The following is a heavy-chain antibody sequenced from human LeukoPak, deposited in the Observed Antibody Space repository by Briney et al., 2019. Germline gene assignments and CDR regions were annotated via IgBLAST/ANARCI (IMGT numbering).Heavy chain of an antibody. CDR2: ISSSSSYI. J-gene: IGHJ3*02. CDR3: ARDTYYYGFGGSFDI. D-gene: IGHD3-10*01. CDR1: GFTFSSYS. Sequence: GGSLRLSCAASGFTFSSYSMNWVRQAPGKGLEWVSSISSSSSYIYYADSVKGRFTISRDNAKNSLYLQMNSLRAEDTAVYYCARDTYYYGFGGSFDIWGQGTMVTVSS. V-gene: IGHV3-21*01.